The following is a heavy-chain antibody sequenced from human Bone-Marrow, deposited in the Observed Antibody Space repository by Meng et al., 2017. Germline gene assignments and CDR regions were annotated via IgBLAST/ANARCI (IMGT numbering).Heavy chain of an antibody. CDR3: AREDYYDSSGYSYLDY. Sequence: GESLKISCAASGFTFDDYGMSWVRQAPGKGLEWVSGINWNGGSTGYADSVKGRFTISRDNAKNSLYLQMNSLRAEDTALYYCAREDYYDSSGYSYLDYWGQGTLVTVSS. CDR2: INWNGGST. CDR1: GFTFDDYG. D-gene: IGHD3-22*01. V-gene: IGHV3-20*04. J-gene: IGHJ4*02.